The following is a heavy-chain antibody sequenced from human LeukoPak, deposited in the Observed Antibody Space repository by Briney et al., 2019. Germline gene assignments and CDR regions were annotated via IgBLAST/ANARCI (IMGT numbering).Heavy chain of an antibody. J-gene: IGHJ4*02. D-gene: IGHD3-22*01. V-gene: IGHV3-30-3*01. CDR3: ARGYYDSGPGY. CDR1: GFTFSSYA. CDR2: ISYDGSNK. Sequence: QPGGSLRLSCAASGFTFSSYAMHWVRQAPGKGLEWVAVISYDGSNKYYADSVKGRFTISRDNSKNTLYPQMNSLRAEDTAVYYCARGYYDSGPGYWGQGTLVTVSS.